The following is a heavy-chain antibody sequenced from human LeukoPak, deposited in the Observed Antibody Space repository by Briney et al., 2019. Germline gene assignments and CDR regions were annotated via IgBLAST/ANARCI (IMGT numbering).Heavy chain of an antibody. CDR2: VDPEDGET. CDR3: ATLVGAHDWFDP. V-gene: IGHV1-69-2*01. J-gene: IGHJ5*02. CDR1: GYTFTGYY. Sequence: ASVKISCKVSGYTFTGYYMHWVQQAPGKGLEWMGLVDPEDGETIYAEKFQGRVTITADTSTDTAYMELSSLRSEDTAVYYCATLVGAHDWFDPWGQGTLVTVSS. D-gene: IGHD1-26*01.